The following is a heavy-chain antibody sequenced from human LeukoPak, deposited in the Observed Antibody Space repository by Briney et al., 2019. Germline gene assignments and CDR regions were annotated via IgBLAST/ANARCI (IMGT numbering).Heavy chain of an antibody. CDR3: ARDKLVIPDY. V-gene: IGHV3-21*01. CDR1: GFTFSSYS. CDR2: ISSSSSYI. J-gene: IGHJ4*02. D-gene: IGHD3-22*01. Sequence: GGSLRLSCAASGFTFSSYSMNWVRQAPGKGLEWVSSISSSSSYINYADSVKGRFTISRDNAKNSLYLQMNSLRAEDTAVYYCARDKLVIPDYWGQGTLVTVSS.